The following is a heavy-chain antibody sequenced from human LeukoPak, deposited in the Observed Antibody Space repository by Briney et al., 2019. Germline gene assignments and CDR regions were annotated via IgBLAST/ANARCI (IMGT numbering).Heavy chain of an antibody. CDR2: IWYDGSKK. CDR3: AKDGAANSYWYFDL. Sequence: PGTSLRLSCAAPGFTFSSYCMNWVRQAPGKGLEWVAVIWYDGSKKYYVDSVKGRFTISRDNSKNTLYLQMSSLRTDDTAVYFCAKDGAANSYWYFDLWGRGTLVTVSS. J-gene: IGHJ2*01. D-gene: IGHD4/OR15-4a*01. V-gene: IGHV3-33*06. CDR1: GFTFSSYC.